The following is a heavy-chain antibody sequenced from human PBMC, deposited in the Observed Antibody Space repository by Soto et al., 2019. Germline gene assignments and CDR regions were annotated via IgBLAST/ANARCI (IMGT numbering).Heavy chain of an antibody. V-gene: IGHV3-30-3*01. CDR3: ARGSRQYDY. J-gene: IGHJ4*02. Sequence: GGSLRLSCAASGFTFSSYAMHWVRQAPGKGLEWVAVISYDGSNKYYADSVKGRFTISRDNSKNTLYLQMNSLRAEDTAVYYCARGSRQYDYWGQGTLVTVSS. CDR1: GFTFSSYA. D-gene: IGHD4-4*01. CDR2: ISYDGSNK.